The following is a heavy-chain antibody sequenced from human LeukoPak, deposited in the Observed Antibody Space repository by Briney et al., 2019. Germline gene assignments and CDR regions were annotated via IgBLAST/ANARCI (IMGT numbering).Heavy chain of an antibody. D-gene: IGHD5-12*01. V-gene: IGHV3-30-3*01. CDR2: ISYDGSNK. CDR3: ARGRLAWLLDY. J-gene: IGHJ4*02. Sequence: GGSLRLSCAASGFTFSSYAMHWVRQAPGKGLEWVAVISYDGSNKYYADSVKGRFTISRDNSKNTLYLQMNSLRAEDTAVYYCARGRLAWLLDYWGQGTLVTVSS. CDR1: GFTFSSYA.